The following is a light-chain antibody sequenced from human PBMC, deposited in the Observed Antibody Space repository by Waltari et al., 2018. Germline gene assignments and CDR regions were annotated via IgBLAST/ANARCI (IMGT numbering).Light chain of an antibody. Sequence: SSELTQDPAVSVALGQTVKITCQGDSLKTYYPSWYQQKPGQAPVLVIYGKNIRPSGSPDRLSGSRSGNTASLTVTGAQAEDEADYYCNSRDTSGFPVVFGGGTKVTVL. CDR2: GKN. J-gene: IGLJ2*01. V-gene: IGLV3-19*01. CDR3: NSRDTSGFPVV. CDR1: SLKTYY.